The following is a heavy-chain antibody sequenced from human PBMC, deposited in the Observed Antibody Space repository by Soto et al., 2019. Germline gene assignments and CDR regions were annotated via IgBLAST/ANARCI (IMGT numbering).Heavy chain of an antibody. J-gene: IGHJ5*02. D-gene: IGHD6-13*01. CDR3: ARGGYSSSWYLRWFDP. Sequence: SETLSLTCTVSGGSISSGDYYWSWIRQPPGKGLEWIGYIYSSGSTYYNPSLKSRVTISVDTSKNQFSLKLSSVTAADTAVYYCARGGYSSSWYLRWFDPWGQGTLVTVSS. V-gene: IGHV4-30-4*01. CDR2: IYSSGST. CDR1: GGSISSGDYY.